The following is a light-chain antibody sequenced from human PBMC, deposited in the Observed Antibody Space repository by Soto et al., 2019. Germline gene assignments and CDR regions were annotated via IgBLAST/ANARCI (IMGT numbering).Light chain of an antibody. J-gene: IGKJ5*01. Sequence: EIMMTQSPSTLSLSPCERSTLSCRASQSIGRNLVWCQQKPGQAPRLLIYAASTRATGVPARFSGSGSGTEFTLTISSLQSEDFAVYYCQQYNNWPITFGQGTRLENK. CDR2: AAS. CDR1: QSIGRN. V-gene: IGKV3-15*01. CDR3: QQYNNWPIT.